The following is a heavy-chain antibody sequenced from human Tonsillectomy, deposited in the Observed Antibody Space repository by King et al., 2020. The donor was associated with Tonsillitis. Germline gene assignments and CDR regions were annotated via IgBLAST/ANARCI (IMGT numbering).Heavy chain of an antibody. CDR2: IKQDGSEK. V-gene: IGHV3-7*01. D-gene: IGHD6-19*01. J-gene: IGHJ4*02. Sequence: VQLVESGGGLVQPGGSLRLSCAASGFTFSSYWMSWVRQAPGKGLEWVANIKQDGSEKYYVDSVKGRFTISRDNAKNSLYLQMNSLRAEETAVYYCARDTAGYSSGWYVGGLDYWGQGTLVTVSS. CDR1: GFTFSSYW. CDR3: ARDTAGYSSGWYVGGLDY.